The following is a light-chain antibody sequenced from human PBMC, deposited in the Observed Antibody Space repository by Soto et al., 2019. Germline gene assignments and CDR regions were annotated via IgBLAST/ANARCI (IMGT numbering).Light chain of an antibody. V-gene: IGKV3-20*01. Sequence: IVLTQSPGTLSLSPWERATLSCRASQTVGSSFLAWFQHKPGQAPRLLIYGASTRATGIPDGFSGSGSGTDFTLTISRLEPEDFAVYYCHQYGSSQTFGQGTKVDIK. CDR3: HQYGSSQT. J-gene: IGKJ1*01. CDR2: GAS. CDR1: QTVGSSF.